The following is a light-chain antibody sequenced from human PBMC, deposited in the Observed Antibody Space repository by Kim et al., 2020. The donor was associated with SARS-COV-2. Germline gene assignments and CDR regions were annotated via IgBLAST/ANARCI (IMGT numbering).Light chain of an antibody. CDR3: SSYTSSSTLV. CDR2: EVS. J-gene: IGLJ1*01. Sequence: GQSITISCTGTSSDVGGYHYVSWYQQHPGKAPKLMIYEVSNRPSGVSNRFSGSKSGNTASLTISGLQAEDEADYYCSSYTSSSTLVFGTGTKVTVL. CDR1: SSDVGGYHY. V-gene: IGLV2-14*03.